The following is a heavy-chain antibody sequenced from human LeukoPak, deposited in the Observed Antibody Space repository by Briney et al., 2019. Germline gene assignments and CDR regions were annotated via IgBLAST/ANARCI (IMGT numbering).Heavy chain of an antibody. CDR2: ITASSVSI. Sequence: GGSLRLSCAASGFTFSMFAMNWVRQAPGKGLEWVSSITASSVSIYHGDSVKGRFTISRDNAKNLVYLQMNSLRAEDTAVYYCVRAVIRGRLLRSDYWGQGTLVTVSS. D-gene: IGHD2-15*01. CDR3: VRAVIRGRLLRSDY. V-gene: IGHV3-21*06. CDR1: GFTFSMFA. J-gene: IGHJ4*02.